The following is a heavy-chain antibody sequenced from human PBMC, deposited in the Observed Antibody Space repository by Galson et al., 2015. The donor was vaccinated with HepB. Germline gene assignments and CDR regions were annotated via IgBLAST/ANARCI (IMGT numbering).Heavy chain of an antibody. Sequence: SETLSLTCTVSGGSISSYYWSWIRQPPGKGLEWIGYIYYSGSTNYNPSLKSRVTISVDTSKNQFSLKLSSVTAADTAVYYCARERIIAAAGPNYGMDVWGQGTTVTVSS. D-gene: IGHD6-13*01. CDR1: GGSISSYY. V-gene: IGHV4-59*01. CDR2: IYYSGST. J-gene: IGHJ6*02. CDR3: ARERIIAAAGPNYGMDV.